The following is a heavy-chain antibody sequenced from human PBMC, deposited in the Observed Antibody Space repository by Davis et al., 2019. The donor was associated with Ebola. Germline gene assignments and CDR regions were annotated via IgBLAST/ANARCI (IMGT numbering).Heavy chain of an antibody. J-gene: IGHJ6*03. Sequence: PGGSLRLSCRGSGSDFSIYRISWVRQMPGKGLEWMGRIDPSDSYSTYSPSFQGHVTISVDKSISTAYLQWSSLKASDTAMYYCARHWNEYSTSSKYYYFYMDVWGKGTTVTVSS. D-gene: IGHD6-6*01. CDR3: ARHWNEYSTSSKYYYFYMDV. V-gene: IGHV5-10-1*01. CDR2: IDPSDSYS. CDR1: GSDFSIYR.